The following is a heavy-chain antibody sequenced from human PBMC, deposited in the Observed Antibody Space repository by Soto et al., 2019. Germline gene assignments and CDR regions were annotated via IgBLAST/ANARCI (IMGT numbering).Heavy chain of an antibody. Sequence: EGQLVESGGGLVKPGGSLKLSCEASGLTFSTAYMSWVRQAPGKGLEWVGRIKTQADGGTTEYASPVKGRFNISRDDSTNTLYVEMSSLKTEDTAVYYCTTDRPSRLSNPRVWGQGTLVTVSS. CDR3: TTDRPSRLSNPRV. J-gene: IGHJ4*02. CDR2: IKTQADGGTT. D-gene: IGHD2-8*01. CDR1: GLTFSTAY. V-gene: IGHV3-15*01.